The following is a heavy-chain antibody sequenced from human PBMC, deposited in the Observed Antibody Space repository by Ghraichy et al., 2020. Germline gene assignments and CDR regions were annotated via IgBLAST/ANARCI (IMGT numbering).Heavy chain of an antibody. CDR1: GDSIISYY. CDR3: ARGGMERGDIYGYFHY. D-gene: IGHD5-18*01. Sequence: SETLSLTCIVSGDSIISYYWSWIRQPAGQGLEWIGRIYSAGNTNYNPSLKSRVTMSVDTSKNQLSLTLSSVNAADTAVYYCARGGMERGDIYGYFHYWGQGTLVNGSS. J-gene: IGHJ4*02. V-gene: IGHV4-4*07. CDR2: IYSAGNT.